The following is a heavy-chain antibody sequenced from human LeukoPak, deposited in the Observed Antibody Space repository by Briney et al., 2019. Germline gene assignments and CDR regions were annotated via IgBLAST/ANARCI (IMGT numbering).Heavy chain of an antibody. Sequence: GGSLRLSCAASGFTFSSYAMHWVRQAPGKGLEWVAVISYDGSNKYYADSVKGRFTISRDNSKNTLYLQMNSLRAEDTAVYYCARAEYVSQSGDYWGQGILVTVSS. CDR3: ARAEYVSQSGDY. CDR1: GFTFSSYA. V-gene: IGHV3-30*04. D-gene: IGHD2-2*01. CDR2: ISYDGSNK. J-gene: IGHJ4*02.